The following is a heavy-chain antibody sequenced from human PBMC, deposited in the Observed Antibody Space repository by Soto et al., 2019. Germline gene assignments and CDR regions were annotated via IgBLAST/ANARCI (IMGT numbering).Heavy chain of an antibody. J-gene: IGHJ6*01. CDR3: SRDRGGRSSLFAMDV. D-gene: IGHD6-6*01. CDR2: VSYTGNNK. Sequence: QVQLVESGGGVIQPGRSLRLSCTASGFTFNGYAMYWVRQAPGKGLEWVAFVSYTGNNKYYADSVKGRFSISRDNSKNTLFLEVASLRGEDTAVYYCSRDRGGRSSLFAMDVW. V-gene: IGHV3-30*04. CDR1: GFTFNGYA.